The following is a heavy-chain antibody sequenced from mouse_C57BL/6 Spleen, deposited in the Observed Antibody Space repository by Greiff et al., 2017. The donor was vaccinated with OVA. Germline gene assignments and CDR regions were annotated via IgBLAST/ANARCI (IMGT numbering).Heavy chain of an antibody. V-gene: IGHV10-3*01. CDR1: GFTFNTYA. CDR2: IRSKSSNYAT. Sequence: VQLKESGGGLVQPKGSLKLSCAASGFTFNTYAMHWVRQAPGKGLEWVARIRSKSSNYATYYADSVKDRFTISRDDSQSMLYLQMNNLKTEDTAMYYCVRDRGLDYYGSSWYFDVWGTGTTVTVSS. D-gene: IGHD1-1*01. CDR3: VRDRGLDYYGSSWYFDV. J-gene: IGHJ1*03.